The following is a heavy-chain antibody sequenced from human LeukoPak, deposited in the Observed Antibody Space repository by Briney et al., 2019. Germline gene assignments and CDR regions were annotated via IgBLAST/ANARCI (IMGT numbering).Heavy chain of an antibody. V-gene: IGHV3-7*01. CDR3: ARMHRYGRC. J-gene: IGHJ4*02. Sequence: GGSLRLSCAASGFDFSSFSMSWLRQAPGKGLEWVANLKEDRTEEEYLDSVKGRFTIFRDNAKNSLDLQMNSLRAEDTAVYYCARMHRYGRCWGQGIRVTVSS. D-gene: IGHD5-18*01. CDR2: LKEDRTEE. CDR1: GFDFSSFS.